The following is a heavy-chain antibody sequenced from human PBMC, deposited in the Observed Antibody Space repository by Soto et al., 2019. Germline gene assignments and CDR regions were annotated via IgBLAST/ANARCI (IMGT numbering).Heavy chain of an antibody. CDR3: ARGGDWGYYDSSGYPFDP. Sequence: SGGSLRLSCAASRFTFSSYSMNWVRQAPGKGLEWVSSISSSSSYIYYADSVKGRFTISRDNAKNSLYLQMNSLRAEDTAVYYCARGGDWGYYDSSGYPFDPWGQGTLVTVSS. CDR1: RFTFSSYS. CDR2: ISSSSSYI. J-gene: IGHJ5*02. V-gene: IGHV3-21*01. D-gene: IGHD3-22*01.